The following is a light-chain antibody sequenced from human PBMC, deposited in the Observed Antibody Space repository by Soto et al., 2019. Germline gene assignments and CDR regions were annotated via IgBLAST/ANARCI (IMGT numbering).Light chain of an antibody. CDR1: QSVSSSY. Sequence: EIVVTQSPGTLSLYPGERATLSCRASQSVSSSYLAWYQQKPGQAPRLLIYGASSRATGIPDRFSGSGSWTDGTLDISILEPEDFAMYYCQQYGSFPPITSGLGTKVHIK. J-gene: IGKJ3*01. V-gene: IGKV3-20*01. CDR3: QQYGSFPPIT. CDR2: GAS.